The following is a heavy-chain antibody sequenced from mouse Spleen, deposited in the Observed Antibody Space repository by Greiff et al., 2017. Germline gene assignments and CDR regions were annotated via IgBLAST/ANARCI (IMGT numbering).Heavy chain of an antibody. CDR2: IYPGDGDT. CDR3: ARRRYYRYGWYFDV. D-gene: IGHD2-14*01. CDR1: GYAFSSYW. V-gene: IGHV1-80*01. J-gene: IGHJ1*01. Sequence: QVQLKESGAELVKPGASVKISCKASGYAFSSYWMNWVKQRPGKGLEWIGQIYPGDGDTNYNGKFKGKATLTADKSSSTAYMQLSSLTSEDSAVYFCARRRYYRYGWYFDVWGAGTTVTVSS.